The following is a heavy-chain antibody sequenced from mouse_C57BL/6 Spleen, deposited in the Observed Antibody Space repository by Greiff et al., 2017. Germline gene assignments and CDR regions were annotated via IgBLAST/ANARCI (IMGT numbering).Heavy chain of an antibody. J-gene: IGHJ4*01. Sequence: QVQLKQSGAELMKPGASVKLSCKATGYTFTGYWIEWVKQRPGHGLEWIGEILPGSGSTNSNEKFKGKATFTADTSSNTAYMQLSSLTTEDAAIYYCARRGWGMDYWGQGTSVTVSS. V-gene: IGHV1-9*01. CDR1: GYTFTGYW. CDR2: ILPGSGST. CDR3: ARRGWGMDY. D-gene: IGHD2-3*01.